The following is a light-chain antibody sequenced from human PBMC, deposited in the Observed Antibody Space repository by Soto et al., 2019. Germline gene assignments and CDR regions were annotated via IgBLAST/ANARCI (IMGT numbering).Light chain of an antibody. Sequence: EIVMTQSPATLSVSPGERATLSCRASQSVSSDLAWYQQKPGQAPRLLMYGASTRATGVPARFSGSGSGTEFTLTISSLQSEDFAVYYCQQYNNTFWTLGQGTKV. CDR3: QQYNNTFWT. CDR2: GAS. V-gene: IGKV3-15*01. CDR1: QSVSSD. J-gene: IGKJ1*01.